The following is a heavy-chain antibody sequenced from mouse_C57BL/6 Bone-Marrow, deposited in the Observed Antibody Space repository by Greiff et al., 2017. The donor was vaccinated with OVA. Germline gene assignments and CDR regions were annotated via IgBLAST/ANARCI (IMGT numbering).Heavy chain of an antibody. Sequence: QVQLQQSGAELVKPGASVKLSCKASGYTFTEYTIHWVKQRSGQGLEWIGWFYPGSGSIKYNEKFKDKATLTADKSSSTVYMELSRLTSEDSAVYFCARHEGRVYDPVHYAMDYWGQGTSVTVSS. J-gene: IGHJ4*01. V-gene: IGHV1-62-2*01. CDR1: GYTFTEYT. D-gene: IGHD2-3*01. CDR3: ARHEGRVYDPVHYAMDY. CDR2: FYPGSGSI.